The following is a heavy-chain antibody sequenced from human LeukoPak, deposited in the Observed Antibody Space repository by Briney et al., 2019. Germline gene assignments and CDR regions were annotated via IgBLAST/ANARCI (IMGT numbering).Heavy chain of an antibody. CDR2: IYYSGST. CDR3: ARDLSRTLSYAFDI. D-gene: IGHD2-2*01. V-gene: IGHV4-59*01. CDR1: GGSMSSYY. Sequence: SETLSLTCTVSGGSMSSYYWSWIRQPPGKGLEWIGYIYYSGSTNYNPSLKSRVTISVDTSKNQFSLKLSSVTAADTAVYYCARDLSRTLSYAFDIWGQGTVVTVSS. J-gene: IGHJ3*02.